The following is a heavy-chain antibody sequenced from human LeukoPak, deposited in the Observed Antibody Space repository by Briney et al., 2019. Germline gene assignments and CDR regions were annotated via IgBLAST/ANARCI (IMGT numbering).Heavy chain of an antibody. CDR2: VYYSGST. CDR3: ARNYGELDY. J-gene: IGHJ4*02. D-gene: IGHD4-17*01. Sequence: PSETLSLTCTVSGDSISRNSYYWGWIRQPPGKGLEWIGSVYYSGSTYYNPSLKSRVTISVDASKNQFSLKLSSVTAADTAVYYCARNYGELDYWGQGTLVTVSS. V-gene: IGHV4-39*07. CDR1: GDSISRNSYY.